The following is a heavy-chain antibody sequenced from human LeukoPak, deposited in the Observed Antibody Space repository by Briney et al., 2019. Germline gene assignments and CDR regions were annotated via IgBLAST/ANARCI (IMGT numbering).Heavy chain of an antibody. V-gene: IGHV3-20*04. D-gene: IGHD2-21*01. J-gene: IGHJ4*02. CDR2: INWNGGST. CDR3: ARAFKYSMSGYYFDY. Sequence: GSLRLSCAASGFTFSSDPMSWVRQAPGKGLEWVSGINWNGGSTGYGDSVKGRFTISRDNAKNSLYLQMNSLRAEDTALYYCARAFKYSMSGYYFDYWGQGTLVTVSS. CDR1: GFTFSSDP.